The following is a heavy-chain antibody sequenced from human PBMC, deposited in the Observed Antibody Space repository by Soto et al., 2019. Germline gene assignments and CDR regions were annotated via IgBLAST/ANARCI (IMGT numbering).Heavy chain of an antibody. CDR2: ISHRGNT. D-gene: IGHD2-15*01. CDR1: GGSISSTSW. Sequence: NPSETLSLTCAVSGGSISSTSWWSWVRQPPGKGLEWIGDISHRGNTNYNPSLKSRLNISVDKSKNNFSLRLSSVTAADTAVYYCARGCSGGSCYPLMDVWGQGTTVTVSS. V-gene: IGHV4-4*02. CDR3: ARGCSGGSCYPLMDV. J-gene: IGHJ6*02.